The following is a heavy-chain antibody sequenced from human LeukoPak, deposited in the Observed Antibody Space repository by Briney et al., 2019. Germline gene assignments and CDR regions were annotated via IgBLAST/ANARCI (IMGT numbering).Heavy chain of an antibody. Sequence: ASVTVSCKASGYTFTSYAMNWVRQAPGQGLEWMGWINPNSGGTNYAQKFQGRVTLTRDTSISTTYMELSRLKSDDTAIYYCARGGSPIFYYYMDVWGEGTTVTISS. CDR1: GYTFTSYA. CDR3: ARGGSPIFYYYMDV. D-gene: IGHD2-2*01. CDR2: INPNSGGT. V-gene: IGHV1-2*02. J-gene: IGHJ6*03.